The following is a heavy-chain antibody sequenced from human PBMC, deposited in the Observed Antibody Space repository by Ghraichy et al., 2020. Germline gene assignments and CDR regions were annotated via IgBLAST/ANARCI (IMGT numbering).Heavy chain of an antibody. D-gene: IGHD1-26*01. Sequence: SLSCTVSGESVNSSPYYLGWIRQTPAKGLEWVGSIYFTGSNFYNPSLKSGVTISLDRSKNQFPLKLTSVTGADTAAEYCARGRPPLCGSYPDGFDLWGQGTVVTVSS. J-gene: IGHJ3*01. CDR2: IYFTGSN. CDR3: ARGRPPLCGSYPDGFDL. V-gene: IGHV4-39*06. CDR1: GESVNSSPYY.